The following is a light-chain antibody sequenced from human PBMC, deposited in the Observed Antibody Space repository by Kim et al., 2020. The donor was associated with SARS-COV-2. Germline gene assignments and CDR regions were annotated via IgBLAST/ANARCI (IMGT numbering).Light chain of an antibody. CDR2: DVS. J-gene: IGLJ1*01. CDR3: SSYTISITYV. Sequence: GQLITISCTGTSSDVGGYNYVFCYQQHPGKVPKLIIYDVSQRPSGVSNRFSGSKSGNTASLTISGLQAEDEADYYCSSYTISITYVFGTGTKVTVL. CDR1: SSDVGGYNY. V-gene: IGLV2-14*04.